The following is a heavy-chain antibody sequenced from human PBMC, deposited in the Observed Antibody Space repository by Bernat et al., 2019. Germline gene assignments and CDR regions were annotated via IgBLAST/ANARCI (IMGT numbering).Heavy chain of an antibody. Sequence: QVQLVQSGAEVKKPGASVKVSCKASGYTFTSYGISWVRQAPGQGLEWMGWISAYNGNTNYAQKLQGRVTMTTDTSTSTAYMEMRSLRSNDTAVYYCARDRALGWGPYYFDYWGQGTLVTVSS. D-gene: IGHD3-16*01. V-gene: IGHV1-18*01. J-gene: IGHJ4*02. CDR3: ARDRALGWGPYYFDY. CDR2: ISAYNGNT. CDR1: GYTFTSYG.